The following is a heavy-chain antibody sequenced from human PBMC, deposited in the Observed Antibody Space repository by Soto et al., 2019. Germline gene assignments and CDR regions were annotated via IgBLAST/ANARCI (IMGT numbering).Heavy chain of an antibody. V-gene: IGHV6-1*01. J-gene: IGHJ5*02. CDR2: AYYKAKWYN. D-gene: IGHD6-6*01. CDR1: GDNVSSNSAA. Sequence: SQTLSLTCAISGDNVSSNSAAWHWIRQSPSRGLEWLGRAYYKAKWYNDYAVSVKSRIIINPDTSKNQFSLHLNSVTPADTAVYYCARDLEYSSSAPREGWFDPWGQGTLVTVSS. CDR3: ARDLEYSSSAPREGWFDP.